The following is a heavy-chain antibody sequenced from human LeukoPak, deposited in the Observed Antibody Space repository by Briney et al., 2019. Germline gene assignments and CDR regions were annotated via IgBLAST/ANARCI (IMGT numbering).Heavy chain of an antibody. Sequence: SVKVSCKASGGTFSSYAISWVRQAPGQGLEWMGGIIPIFGTANYAQKFQGRVTITADTSTSTAYMELRSLRSDDTAVYYCARDAREVLLWFGEFFPWGQGTLVTVSS. CDR3: ARDAREVLLWFGEFFP. D-gene: IGHD3-10*01. CDR2: IIPIFGTA. CDR1: GGTFSSYA. V-gene: IGHV1-69*06. J-gene: IGHJ5*02.